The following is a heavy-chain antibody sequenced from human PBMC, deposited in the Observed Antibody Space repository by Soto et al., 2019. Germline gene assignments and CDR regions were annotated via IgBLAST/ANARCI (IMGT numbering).Heavy chain of an antibody. V-gene: IGHV3-23*01. J-gene: IGHJ5*02. Sequence: EVQLLESGRGLVQPGGSLRLSCAASGFTFSSYAMTWVRQAPGKGLEWVSVISGSGGSTYYADSVKGRFTISRDNSKNTLYLQMNSLRAEDTAVYYCAKDPHGDYLLNWFDPWGQGTLVTVSS. CDR1: GFTFSSYA. D-gene: IGHD4-17*01. CDR3: AKDPHGDYLLNWFDP. CDR2: ISGSGGST.